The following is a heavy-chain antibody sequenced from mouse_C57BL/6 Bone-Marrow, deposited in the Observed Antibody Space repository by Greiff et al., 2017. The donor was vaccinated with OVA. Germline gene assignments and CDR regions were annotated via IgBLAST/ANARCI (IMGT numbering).Heavy chain of an antibody. D-gene: IGHD1-1*01. CDR2: IRNKANGYTT. CDR3: ARYEVLRSYWYFDV. CDR1: GFTFTDYY. V-gene: IGHV7-3*01. Sequence: EVKLVESGGGLVQPGGSLSLSCAASGFTFTDYYMSWVRQPPGKALEWLGFIRNKANGYTTEYSASVKGRFTISSDNSQSILYLQMNALRAEDSASYYCARYEVLRSYWYFDVWGTGTTVTVSS. J-gene: IGHJ1*03.